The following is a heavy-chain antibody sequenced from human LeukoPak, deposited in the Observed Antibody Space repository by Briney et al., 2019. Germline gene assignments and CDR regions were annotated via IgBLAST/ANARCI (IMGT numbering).Heavy chain of an antibody. J-gene: IGHJ5*02. CDR1: GFTFNTYG. CDR3: AKYSDYGAHADSFDP. V-gene: IGHV3-30*18. Sequence: GRSLRLSCAASGFTFNTYGMHWVRQAPGKGLEWVAVISYHGINKYYADSVEGRFTISRDNSRNTLYLQMNSLRVEDTAVYYCAKYSDYGAHADSFDPRGQGTLVTVSP. D-gene: IGHD4-17*01. CDR2: ISYHGINK.